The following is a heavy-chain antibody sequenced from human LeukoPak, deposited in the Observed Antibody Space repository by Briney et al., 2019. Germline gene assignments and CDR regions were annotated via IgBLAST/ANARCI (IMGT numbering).Heavy chain of an antibody. CDR3: AKDRGSEAS. D-gene: IGHD1-26*01. CDR2: IRYDGSNK. Sequence: AGSLCLSCAASGFTFSSYGRHWVRQAPGKGLEWVAYIRYDGSNKYYADSVKSRFIISRDNCKNALYLQMNSLRAEDTAVNYCAKDRGSEASWGQGTLVTVSS. V-gene: IGHV3-30*02. CDR1: GFTFSSYG. J-gene: IGHJ4*02.